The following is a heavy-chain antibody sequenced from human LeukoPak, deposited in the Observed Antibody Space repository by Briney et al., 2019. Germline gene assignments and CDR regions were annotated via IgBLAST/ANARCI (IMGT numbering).Heavy chain of an antibody. CDR3: VRSLRSADF. Sequence: GGSLRLSCAASGFSLSNYWMHWVRPAPGKGLMWVSQISPDGSQTFYADSVKGRFTISRDNAKNTLFLQMDSLRAEDTALYYCVRSLRSADFWGQGTLVTVSS. CDR2: ISPDGSQT. CDR1: GFSLSNYW. J-gene: IGHJ4*02. V-gene: IGHV3-74*01.